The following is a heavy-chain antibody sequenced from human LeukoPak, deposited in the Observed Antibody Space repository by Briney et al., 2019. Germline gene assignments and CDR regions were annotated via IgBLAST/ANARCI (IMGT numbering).Heavy chain of an antibody. V-gene: IGHV4-39*01. J-gene: IGHJ6*03. CDR2: IYYSGNT. CDR1: GGSISSSSYY. CDR3: ARQGNYCSSTSCYLYHYYMDV. Sequence: SETLSLTCTVSGGSISSSSYYWGWIRQPPGKGLEWIGTIYYSGNTYYNPSLKSRVTISVDTSKNQFSLKLGSVTAADTAVYYCARQGNYCSSTSCYLYHYYMDVWGKGTTVTVSS. D-gene: IGHD2-2*01.